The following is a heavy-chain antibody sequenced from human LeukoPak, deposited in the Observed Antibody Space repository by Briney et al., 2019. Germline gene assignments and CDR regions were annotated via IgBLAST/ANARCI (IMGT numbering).Heavy chain of an antibody. J-gene: IGHJ4*02. V-gene: IGHV1-2*06. CDR2: INPNSGGT. CDR3: ARDSPRIAAAGAY. CDR1: GYTFTGYY. Sequence: ASVKVSCKASGYTFTGYYMHWVRQAPGQGLEWMGRINPNSGGTNYAQKFQGRVTMTRNTSISTAYMELSSLRSEDTAVYYCARDSPRIAAAGAYWGLGTLVTVSS. D-gene: IGHD6-13*01.